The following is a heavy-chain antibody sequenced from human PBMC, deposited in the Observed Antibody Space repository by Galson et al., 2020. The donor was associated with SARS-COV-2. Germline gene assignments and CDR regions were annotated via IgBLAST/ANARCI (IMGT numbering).Heavy chain of an antibody. D-gene: IGHD3-22*01. J-gene: IGHJ3*02. Sequence: SGPTLVKPTQTLTLTCTFSGFSLSTSGMCVSWIRQPPGKALEWLALIDWDDDKYYSTSLKTRLTISKDTSKNQVVLTMTNMDPVDTATYYCARNTYYYDSRRRNAFDIWGQGTMVTVSS. CDR3: ARNTYYYDSRRRNAFDI. CDR1: GFSLSTSGMC. V-gene: IGHV2-70*01. CDR2: IDWDDDK.